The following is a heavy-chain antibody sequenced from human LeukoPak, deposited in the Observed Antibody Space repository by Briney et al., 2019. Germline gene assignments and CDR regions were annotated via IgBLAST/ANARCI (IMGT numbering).Heavy chain of an antibody. V-gene: IGHV2-70*11. CDR2: TDWDGDK. J-gene: IGHJ5*02. CDR3: ARIVAAAGNGFDT. D-gene: IGHD6-13*01. CDR1: GFSLSTSGMC. Sequence: SGPALVKPTQTLTLTCTLSGFSLSTSGMCVGWIRRPPGKALEWLARTDWDGDKHYRPSLKTRLTISKDTSKNQVVLTMTNMDPVDTATYYCARIVAAAGNGFDTWGQGTLVTVSS.